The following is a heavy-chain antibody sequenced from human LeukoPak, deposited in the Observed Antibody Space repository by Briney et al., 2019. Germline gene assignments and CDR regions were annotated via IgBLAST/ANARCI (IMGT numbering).Heavy chain of an antibody. Sequence: PSETLSLTCTVSGDSIGSYFWSWIRQSPRKGLEWIGHIYHSGSTNYNPSLKSRVTISVDTSKNQFSLKLSSVTAADTAVYYCATPLYYYGSGSYYYWGQGTLVTVSS. CDR1: GDSIGSYF. CDR3: ATPLYYYGSGSYYY. V-gene: IGHV4-59*01. J-gene: IGHJ4*02. D-gene: IGHD3-10*01. CDR2: IYHSGST.